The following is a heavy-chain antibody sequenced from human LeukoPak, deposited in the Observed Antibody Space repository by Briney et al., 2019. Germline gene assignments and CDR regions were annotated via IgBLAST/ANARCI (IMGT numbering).Heavy chain of an antibody. J-gene: IGHJ4*02. D-gene: IGHD4-17*01. CDR1: GYTFTRYD. CDR3: ARVGGDTVTNRY. CDR2: MNPNRGNT. V-gene: IGHV1-8*01. Sequence: ASVKVSCKASGYTFTRYDINWVRQATGQGLEWMGWMNPNRGNTGYAQKFQGRVTMTRNTSISTAYMELSSLRSEDTAVYYCARVGGDTVTNRYWGQGTLVTVSS.